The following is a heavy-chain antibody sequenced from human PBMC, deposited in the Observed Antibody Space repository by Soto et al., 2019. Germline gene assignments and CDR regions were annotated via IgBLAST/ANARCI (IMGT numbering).Heavy chain of an antibody. CDR1: GFTFSTYS. D-gene: IGHD3-22*01. J-gene: IGHJ6*02. Sequence: GGSLRLSCAASGFTFSTYSMNWVRQAPGKGLEWVSYISSGSSTIYYADSVKGRFTISRDNAKNTLYLQMNSLRAEDTAVYYCAKPLYYDSSGYYYYYYGMDVWGQGTTVTVSS. CDR2: ISSGSSTI. CDR3: AKPLYYDSSGYYYYYYGMDV. V-gene: IGHV3-48*01.